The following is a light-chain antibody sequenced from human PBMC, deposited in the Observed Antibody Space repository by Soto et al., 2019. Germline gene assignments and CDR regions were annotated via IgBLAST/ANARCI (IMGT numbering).Light chain of an antibody. CDR3: QQYNWEPDT. CDR2: GAS. J-gene: IGKJ5*01. CDR1: QIVGGDT. Sequence: EIVLTQSPGTLSLSPGERATLSCRASQIVGGDTLAWFQQRPGQAPKLVIYGASNRAAGIPDRFSGSGSGTDFTLTVSRLEPEDFAMYYCQQYNWEPDTFGQGTRLEI. V-gene: IGKV3-20*01.